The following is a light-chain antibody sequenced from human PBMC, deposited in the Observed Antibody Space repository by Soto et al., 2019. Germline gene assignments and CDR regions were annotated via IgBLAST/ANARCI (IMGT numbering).Light chain of an antibody. CDR1: QSISVY. V-gene: IGKV3-11*01. Sequence: EIVLTQSPATLSLSLGERASLSCRASQSISVYLAWYQQKPGQAPRLLIYDASNRATGIPARFSGSGSGTDFTLTISSLEPEDFAVYYCHQRTKWPPTFGGGTKVEI. CDR2: DAS. CDR3: HQRTKWPPT. J-gene: IGKJ4*01.